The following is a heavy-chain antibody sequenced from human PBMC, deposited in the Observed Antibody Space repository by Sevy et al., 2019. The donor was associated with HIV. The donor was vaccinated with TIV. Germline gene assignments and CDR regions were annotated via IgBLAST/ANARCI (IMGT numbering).Heavy chain of an antibody. V-gene: IGHV3-53*01. CDR1: GFTVSSNY. D-gene: IGHD3-22*01. J-gene: IGHJ1*01. Sequence: GGSLRLSCAASGFTVSSNYMSWVRQAPGKGLEWVSVIYSGGSTYYADSVKGRFTISRDNSKNTLYLQMNSLRAEDTAVYYCASIDYYDSSGYSPFQHWGQRTLVTVSS. CDR2: IYSGGST. CDR3: ASIDYYDSSGYSPFQH.